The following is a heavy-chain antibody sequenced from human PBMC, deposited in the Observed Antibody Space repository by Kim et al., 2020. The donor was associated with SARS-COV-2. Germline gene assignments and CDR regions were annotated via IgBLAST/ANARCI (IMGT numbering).Heavy chain of an antibody. D-gene: IGHD3-16*02. CDR3: ARGALYFDY. CDR2: RST. V-gene: IGHV3-74*01. J-gene: IGHJ4*02. Sequence: RSTTYAASLKSQITITRDNAKNTLYLQMNSLGAEDTAVYYCARGALYFDYWGQGTLVTVSS.